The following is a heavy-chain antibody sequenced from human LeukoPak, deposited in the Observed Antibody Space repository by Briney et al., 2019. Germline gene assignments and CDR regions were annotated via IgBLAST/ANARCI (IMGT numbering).Heavy chain of an antibody. J-gene: IGHJ5*02. CDR2: INPNSGGA. Sequence: ASVKVSRKASGYTFTGYYMHWVRQAPGQGLEWMGWINPNSGGANYAQKFQGRVTMTKDTSISTAYMELSRLRFDDTAVYFCARRTGGTSFDWFDPWGQGTLVTVSS. CDR3: ARRTGGTSFDWFDP. D-gene: IGHD2-2*01. V-gene: IGHV1-2*02. CDR1: GYTFTGYY.